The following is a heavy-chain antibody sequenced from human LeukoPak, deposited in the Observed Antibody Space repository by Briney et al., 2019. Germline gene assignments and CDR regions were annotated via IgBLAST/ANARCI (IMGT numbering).Heavy chain of an antibody. Sequence: GGSLRLSCAASGFTFSSYWMSWVRQAPGKGLEWVANIKQDGSENYYVHSVKGRFTISRDNAKNSLYLQMNSMRAEDTAVYYCASGRWSRLAQLDYWGQGTLVTVSS. CDR1: GFTFSSYW. CDR3: ASGRWSRLAQLDY. CDR2: IKQDGSEN. D-gene: IGHD2-15*01. V-gene: IGHV3-7*01. J-gene: IGHJ4*02.